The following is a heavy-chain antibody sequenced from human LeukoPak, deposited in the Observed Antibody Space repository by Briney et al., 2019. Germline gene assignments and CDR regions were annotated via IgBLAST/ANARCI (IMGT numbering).Heavy chain of an antibody. J-gene: IGHJ6*03. Sequence: GASVKVSCTTSGYNFISFGINWVRQAPGQGLEWMGCISAYNGSTNYAQKFQGRLTVTTDTSRSTAYMELRSLRSDDTAVYYCARDREEFGWLREPSYYMDVWGKGTTVTVSS. CDR1: GYNFISFG. CDR3: ARDREEFGWLREPSYYMDV. V-gene: IGHV1-18*01. D-gene: IGHD5-12*01. CDR2: ISAYNGST.